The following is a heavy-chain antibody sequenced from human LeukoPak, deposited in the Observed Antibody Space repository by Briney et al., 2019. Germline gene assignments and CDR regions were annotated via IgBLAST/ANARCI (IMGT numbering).Heavy chain of an antibody. J-gene: IGHJ4*02. V-gene: IGHV4-34*11. CDR2: LYYNGDT. Sequence: SETLSLTCAVYGGSFSGYYWSWIRQPPGKGLEWIGNLYYNGDTYCSPSLKSRVTISVDTSKNQFSLKLSSVTAADTAVYYCARDDSGLDYWGQGTLVTVSS. CDR1: GGSFSGYY. D-gene: IGHD1-26*01. CDR3: ARDDSGLDY.